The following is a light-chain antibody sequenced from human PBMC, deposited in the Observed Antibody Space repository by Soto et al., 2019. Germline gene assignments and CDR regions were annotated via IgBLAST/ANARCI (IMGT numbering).Light chain of an antibody. V-gene: IGKV1D-12*01. J-gene: IGKJ4*01. CDR1: QGINNW. CDR2: TTS. CDR3: QQANSFPLT. Sequence: DIQMTQSPSSVSASVGDRVTITCRASQGINNWLAWYQQKPGKAPKLLIYTTSNLQSGVPSRFSGSGSGTDFTLASSSLQPEDFATYYCQQANSFPLTFGGGTKVEIK.